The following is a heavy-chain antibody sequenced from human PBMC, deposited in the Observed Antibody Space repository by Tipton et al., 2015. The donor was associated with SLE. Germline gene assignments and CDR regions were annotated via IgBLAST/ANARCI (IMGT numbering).Heavy chain of an antibody. CDR3: ARGIAAVVDY. CDR2: IKQDGSEK. D-gene: IGHD6-13*01. V-gene: IGHV3-7*01. CDR1: GFTFSSYA. Sequence: SLRLSCAASGFTFSSYAMHWVRQAPGKGLEWVANIKQDGSEKYYVDSVKGRFTISRDNSKNTLYLQMNSLRAEDTAVYYCARGIAAVVDYWGQGTLVTVSS. J-gene: IGHJ4*02.